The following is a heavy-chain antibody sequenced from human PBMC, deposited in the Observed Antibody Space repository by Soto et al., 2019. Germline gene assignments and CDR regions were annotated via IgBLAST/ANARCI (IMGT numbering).Heavy chain of an antibody. D-gene: IGHD4-4*01. CDR3: ARTRIDYIESYYYYYYMDV. V-gene: IGHV4-59*01. CDR2: IYYSGST. J-gene: IGHJ6*03. CDR1: GGSISSYY. Sequence: SETLSLTCTVSGGSISSYYWSWIRQPPGKGLEWIGYIYYSGSTNYNPSLKSRVTISVDTSKNQLSLKLSSVTAADTAVYYCARTRIDYIESYYYYYYMDVWGKGTXVTVSS.